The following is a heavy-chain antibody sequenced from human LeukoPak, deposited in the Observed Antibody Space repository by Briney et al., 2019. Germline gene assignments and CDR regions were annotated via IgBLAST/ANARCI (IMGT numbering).Heavy chain of an antibody. Sequence: PSETLSLTCAVYGGSFSGYYWSWIRQPPGKGLEWIGELNHSGSTNYNPSLKSRVTISVDTSKNQFSLKPSSVTAADTAVYYCARRKQWLRTLDYWGQGTLVTVSS. CDR1: GGSFSGYY. CDR2: LNHSGST. V-gene: IGHV4-34*01. J-gene: IGHJ4*02. CDR3: ARRKQWLRTLDY. D-gene: IGHD6-19*01.